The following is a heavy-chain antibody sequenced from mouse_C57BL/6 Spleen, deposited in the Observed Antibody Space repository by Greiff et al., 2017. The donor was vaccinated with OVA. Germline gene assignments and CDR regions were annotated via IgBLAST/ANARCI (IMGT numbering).Heavy chain of an antibody. CDR2: INPSTGGT. CDR3: ARVPNCFGCSPFAY. J-gene: IGHJ3*01. CDR1: GYSFTGYY. Sequence: VQLQQSGPELVKPGASVKISCKASGYSFTGYYMNWVKQSPEKSLEWIGEINPSTGGTTYNQKFKAKATLTVDKSSSTAYMQLKSLTSEDSAVYYCARVPNCFGCSPFAYWGQGTLVTVSA. D-gene: IGHD1-1*01. V-gene: IGHV1-42*01.